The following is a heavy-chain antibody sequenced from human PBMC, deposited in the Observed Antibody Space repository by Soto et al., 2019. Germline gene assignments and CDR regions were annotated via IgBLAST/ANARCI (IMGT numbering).Heavy chain of an antibody. CDR2: VHYSGTT. CDR1: GGSLSTYY. V-gene: IGHV4-59*01. Sequence: TLSLTCTVSGGSLSTYYWAWIRQPPGKGLEWIGYVHYSGTTNYNPSLKSRVTMSVDTSKKQFSLKLRSVTAADTAVYYCARGKIIGPWGQGTLVTVSS. J-gene: IGHJ5*02. CDR3: ARGKIIGP. D-gene: IGHD3-3*01.